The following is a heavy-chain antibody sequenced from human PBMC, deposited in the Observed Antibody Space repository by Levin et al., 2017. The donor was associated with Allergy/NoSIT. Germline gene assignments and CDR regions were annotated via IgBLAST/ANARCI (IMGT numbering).Heavy chain of an antibody. Sequence: ASVKVSCKASGYTFTSYGISWVRQAPGQGLEWMGWISAYNGNTNYAQKLQGRVTMTTDTSTSTAYMELRSLRSDDTAVYYCARLQPLYCSSTSCDWGAFDIWGQGTMVTVSS. V-gene: IGHV1-18*01. CDR1: GYTFTSYG. D-gene: IGHD2-2*01. CDR2: ISAYNGNT. J-gene: IGHJ3*02. CDR3: ARLQPLYCSSTSCDWGAFDI.